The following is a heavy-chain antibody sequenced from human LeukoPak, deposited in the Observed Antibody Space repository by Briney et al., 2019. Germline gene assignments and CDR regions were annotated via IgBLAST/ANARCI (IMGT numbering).Heavy chain of an antibody. CDR2: ISSSGSTI. J-gene: IGHJ6*03. D-gene: IGHD6-13*01. Sequence: GGSLRLSCAASGFTFSSYEMNWVRQAPGKGLEWVSYISSSGSTIYYADSVKGRFTISRDNAKNSLYLQMNSLRAEDTAVYYCASLTAAAPYYYYYMDVWGKGITVTVSS. CDR3: ASLTAAAPYYYYYMDV. V-gene: IGHV3-48*03. CDR1: GFTFSSYE.